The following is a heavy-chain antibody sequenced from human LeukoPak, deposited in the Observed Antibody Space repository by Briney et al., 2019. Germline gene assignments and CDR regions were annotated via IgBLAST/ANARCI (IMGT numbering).Heavy chain of an antibody. CDR1: GFTFSSYE. CDR2: ISSSGSTI. J-gene: IGHJ6*04. D-gene: IGHD6-25*01. V-gene: IGHV3-48*03. Sequence: GRSLRLSCAASGFTFSSYEMNWVRQAPGKGLEWVSYISSSGSTIYYADSVKGRFTISRDNAKNSLYLQMNSLRAEDTAVYYCAREEPAGYGMDVWGKGTTVTVSS. CDR3: AREEPAGYGMDV.